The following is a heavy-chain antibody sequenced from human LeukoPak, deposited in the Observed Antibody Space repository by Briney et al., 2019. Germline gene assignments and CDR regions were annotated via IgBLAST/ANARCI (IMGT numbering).Heavy chain of an antibody. CDR1: GFTFSSYG. V-gene: IGHV3-30*02. CDR2: IRYDGSNK. CDR3: AKGGEYYYGSGTPPLYMDV. Sequence: PGGSLRLSCAASGFTFSSYGMHWVRQAPGKGLEWVAFIRYDGSNKYYADSVKGRFTISRDNSKNTLYLQMNSLRAEDTAVYYCAKGGEYYYGSGTPPLYMDVWGKGTTVTISS. J-gene: IGHJ6*03. D-gene: IGHD3-10*01.